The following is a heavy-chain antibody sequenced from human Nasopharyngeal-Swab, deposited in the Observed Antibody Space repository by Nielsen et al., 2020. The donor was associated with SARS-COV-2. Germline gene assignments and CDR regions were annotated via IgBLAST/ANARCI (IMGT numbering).Heavy chain of an antibody. V-gene: IGHV3-53*01. D-gene: IGHD6-19*01. Sequence: GGSLRLSCAASGFTVSSTYMSWVRQAPGKGLEWVSVIYSGGSTYYADSVKGRFTISRDNSKNTLYLQMNSLRAEDTAVYYCARDRVSSGWYWGAFDIWGQGTMVTVSS. CDR2: IYSGGST. J-gene: IGHJ3*02. CDR1: GFTVSSTY. CDR3: ARDRVSSGWYWGAFDI.